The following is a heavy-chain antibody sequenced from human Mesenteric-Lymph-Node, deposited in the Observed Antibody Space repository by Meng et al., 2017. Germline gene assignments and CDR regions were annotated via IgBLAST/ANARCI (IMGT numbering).Heavy chain of an antibody. CDR3: ARDGSQWLAVGDKSHFDY. J-gene: IGHJ4*02. Sequence: SQTLSLTCAISGDSVSSNSAAWNWIRQSPSRGLEWLGRTYYRSKWYNDYAVSVKSRITINPDTSKNQFSLQLNSVTPEDTAVYYCARDGSQWLAVGDKSHFDYWGQGTLVTVSS. D-gene: IGHD6-19*01. CDR1: GDSVSSNSAA. CDR2: TYYRSKWYN. V-gene: IGHV6-1*01.